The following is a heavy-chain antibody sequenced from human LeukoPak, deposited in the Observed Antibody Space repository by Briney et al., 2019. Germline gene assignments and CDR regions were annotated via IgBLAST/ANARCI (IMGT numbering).Heavy chain of an antibody. CDR2: ISGSGGST. J-gene: IGHJ5*02. V-gene: IGHV3-23*01. CDR1: GFTFSSYA. D-gene: IGHD3-3*01. CDR3: AKWGYYDFWSGYNNWFDP. Sequence: GGSLRLSCAASGFTFSSYAMSWVRQAPGKGLEWVSAISGSGGSTYYADSVKGRFTIPRDNTKNTLYLQMNSLRAEDTRVYNCAKWGYYDFWSGYNNWFDPWGQGTLVAVSS.